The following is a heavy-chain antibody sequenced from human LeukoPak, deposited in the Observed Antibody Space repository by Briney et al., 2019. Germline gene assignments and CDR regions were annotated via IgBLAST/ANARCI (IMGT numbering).Heavy chain of an antibody. D-gene: IGHD3-9*01. CDR2: IRYDGSNK. J-gene: IGHJ3*02. V-gene: IGHV3-30*02. Sequence: GGSLRLSCAASGFTFSSYGVHWVRQAPGKGLEWVAFIRYDGSNKYYADSVKGRFTIYRDNSKNTLYLQMNSLTAEDTAVFFCASHYDILSGQVFDSWGEGTMVTVSS. CDR1: GFTFSSYG. CDR3: ASHYDILSGQVFDS.